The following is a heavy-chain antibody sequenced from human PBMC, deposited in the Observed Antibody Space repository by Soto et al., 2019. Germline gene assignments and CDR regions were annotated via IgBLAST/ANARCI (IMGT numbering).Heavy chain of an antibody. CDR1: GFTFGDYW. J-gene: IGHJ4*02. CDR3: AKLGSGFYSGLYFDY. D-gene: IGHD2-21*02. Sequence: GGSLRLSCAASGFTFGDYWMSWVRQAPGKGLEWVAHIKKDGSENYYADSVPGRFTVSRDNTKNSLYLKMNSLRAEEKAVDYCAKLGSGFYSGLYFDYWGQGTLVTVSS. V-gene: IGHV3-7*01. CDR2: IKKDGSEN.